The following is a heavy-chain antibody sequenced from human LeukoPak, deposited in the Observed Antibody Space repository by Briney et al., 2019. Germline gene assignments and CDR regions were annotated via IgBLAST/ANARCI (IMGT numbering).Heavy chain of an antibody. CDR1: GGTFSSYA. Sequence: ASVKVSCKASGGTFSSYAISWVRQAPGQGLEWMGGIIPIFGTANYAQKFQGRVTITADESTSTAYMELSSLRSEDTAVYYCARELAVIVAPFPLAYWGQGTLVTVSS. V-gene: IGHV1-69*13. CDR3: ARELAVIVAPFPLAY. J-gene: IGHJ4*02. D-gene: IGHD2/OR15-2a*01. CDR2: IIPIFGTA.